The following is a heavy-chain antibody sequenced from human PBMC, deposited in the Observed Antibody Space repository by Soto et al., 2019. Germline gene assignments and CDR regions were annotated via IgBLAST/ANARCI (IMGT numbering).Heavy chain of an antibody. J-gene: IGHJ6*02. D-gene: IGHD3-3*01. CDR2: INPNSGGT. CDR1: GYTFTGYY. Sequence: QVQLVQSGAEVKKPGVSVKVSCKASGYTFTGYYMHWVRQAPGQGLEGMGWINPNSGGTNYAQKFQGWVTMTRDTSISTAYMELSRLRSDDTAVYYCARDMNTIFGVVMSYGMDVWGQGTTVTVSS. V-gene: IGHV1-2*04. CDR3: ARDMNTIFGVVMSYGMDV.